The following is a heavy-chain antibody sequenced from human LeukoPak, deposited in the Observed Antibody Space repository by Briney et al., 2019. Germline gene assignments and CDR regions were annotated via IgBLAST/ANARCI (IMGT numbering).Heavy chain of an antibody. CDR2: IKSKTDGGTT. CDR1: GFTFINAW. Sequence: GGSLRLSCAASGFTFINAWMNWVRQAPGKGLEWVGRIKSKTDGGTTDYAAPVKGRFTISRDDSKNTLYLQMSSLRAEDTAVYYCAKDAGYCSSTSCLNPYYYYYYMDVWGKGTTVTLSS. CDR3: AKDAGYCSSTSCLNPYYYYYYMDV. V-gene: IGHV3-15*01. D-gene: IGHD2-2*01. J-gene: IGHJ6*03.